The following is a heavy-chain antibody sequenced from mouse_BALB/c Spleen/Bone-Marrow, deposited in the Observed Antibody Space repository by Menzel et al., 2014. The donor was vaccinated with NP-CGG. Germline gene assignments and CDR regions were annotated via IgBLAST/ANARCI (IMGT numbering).Heavy chain of an antibody. CDR3: ARGGYDGRGFAY. J-gene: IGHJ3*01. CDR1: GYSITSGYY. Sequence: EVQLQESGPGLVKPSQSLSLTCSVAGYSITSGYYWNWIRQFPGNKLEWMGYISYDGSNNYNPSLKNRISITRDTSKNQFVLKLNSVTTEDTATYYCARGGYDGRGFAYWGQGTLVTVSA. V-gene: IGHV3-6*02. D-gene: IGHD2-14*01. CDR2: ISYDGSN.